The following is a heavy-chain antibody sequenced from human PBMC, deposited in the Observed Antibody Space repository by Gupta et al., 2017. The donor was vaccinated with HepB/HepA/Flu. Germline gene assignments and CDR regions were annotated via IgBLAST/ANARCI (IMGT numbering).Heavy chain of an antibody. J-gene: IGHJ6*03. Sequence: QLQLQESGPGLVKPSETLSLTCTVSGDSIRSNSYYWGWIRQPPGKGLEWMGSIYYSGSTYYNPSIKSRVTRSVDTSKNQFSLKLSSGTAADTAVYYCARQPFGYDSSGDAGQGGYYYMDVGGKGTTVTVSS. CDR3: ARQPFGYDSSGDAGQGGYYYMDV. CDR1: GDSIRSNSYY. CDR2: IYYSGST. D-gene: IGHD3-22*01. V-gene: IGHV4-39*01.